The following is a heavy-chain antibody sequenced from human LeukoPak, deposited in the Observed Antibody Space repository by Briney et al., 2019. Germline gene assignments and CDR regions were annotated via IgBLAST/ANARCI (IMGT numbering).Heavy chain of an antibody. J-gene: IGHJ4*02. CDR1: GGSISSSSYY. CDR2: IYYSGST. CDR3: AREGYYGSGSYPRVDFY. V-gene: IGHV4-39*07. D-gene: IGHD3-10*01. Sequence: SETLSLTCTVSGGSISSSSYYWGWIRQPPGKGLEWIGSIYYSGSTYYNPSLKSRVTISVDTSKNQFSLKLSSVTAADTAVYYCAREGYYGSGSYPRVDFYWGQGTLVTVSS.